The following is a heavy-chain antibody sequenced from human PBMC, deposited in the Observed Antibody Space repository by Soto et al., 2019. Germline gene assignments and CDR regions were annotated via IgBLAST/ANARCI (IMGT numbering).Heavy chain of an antibody. J-gene: IGHJ5*02. CDR1: GGTISSYY. Sequence: SETLSLTCTVSGGTISSYYWSWIRQPPGKGLEWIGYIYYSGSTNYNPSLKSRVTISVDTSKNQFSLKLSSVTAADTAVYYCARGGLLFYSGYDWELLRTPIDPWGQGTLVTVSS. CDR3: ARGGLLFYSGYDWELLRTPIDP. D-gene: IGHD5-12*01. CDR2: IYYSGST. V-gene: IGHV4-59*01.